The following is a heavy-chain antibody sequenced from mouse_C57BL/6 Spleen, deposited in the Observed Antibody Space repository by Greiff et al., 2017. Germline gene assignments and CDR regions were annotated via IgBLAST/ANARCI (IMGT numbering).Heavy chain of an antibody. J-gene: IGHJ2*01. CDR1: GFTFSSYG. V-gene: IGHV5-6*01. D-gene: IGHD3-3*01. CDR3: ARQPGTEYYFDY. CDR2: ISSGGSYT. Sequence: EVMLVESGGDLVKPGGSLKLSCAASGFTFSSYGMSWVRQTPDKRLEWVATISSGGSYTYYPDSVKGRFTISRDNAKNTLYLQMSSLKAEDTAMYYCARQPGTEYYFDYWGQGTTRTVSS.